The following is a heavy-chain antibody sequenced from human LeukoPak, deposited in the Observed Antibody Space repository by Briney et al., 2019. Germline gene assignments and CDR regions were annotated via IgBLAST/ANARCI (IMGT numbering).Heavy chain of an antibody. J-gene: IGHJ6*03. D-gene: IGHD5-12*01. CDR1: GFTFSSYE. CDR3: ARDEYSGLYFYMDV. V-gene: IGHV3-48*03. Sequence: PGGSLRLSCAASGFTFSSYEMNWVRQAPGKGLEWVSYIRTSGGTIYYADSVKGRFTISRDNAKKSLHLQMNSLRAEDTAVYYCARDEYSGLYFYMDVWGKGTTVTVSS. CDR2: IRTSGGTI.